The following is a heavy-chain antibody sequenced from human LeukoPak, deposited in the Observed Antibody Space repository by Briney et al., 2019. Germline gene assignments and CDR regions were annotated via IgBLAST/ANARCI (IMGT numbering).Heavy chain of an antibody. Sequence: GGSLRLSCAASGFTFNSYSMNWVRQAPGKGLEWVSFISSSSSYIYYADSVKGRFTISRDNAKNSLYLQMNSLRAEDTAVYYCARDFSYWGQGTLVTVSS. CDR3: ARDFSY. CDR1: GFTFNSYS. V-gene: IGHV3-21*04. CDR2: ISSSSSYI. J-gene: IGHJ4*02.